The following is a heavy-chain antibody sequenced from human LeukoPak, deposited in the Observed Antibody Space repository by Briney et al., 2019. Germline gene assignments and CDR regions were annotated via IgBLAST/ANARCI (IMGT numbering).Heavy chain of an antibody. CDR1: GFTVSSNY. CDR3: ARSIAAAGTLDQELDY. V-gene: IGHV3-53*01. CDR2: IYSGGST. D-gene: IGHD6-13*01. J-gene: IGHJ4*02. Sequence: GGSLRLSCAASGFTVSSNYMSWVRQAPGKGLEWVSVIYSGGSTYYADSVKGRFTISRDNSKNTLYLQMNSLRAEDTAVYYCARSIAAAGTLDQELDYWGQGTLVTVSS.